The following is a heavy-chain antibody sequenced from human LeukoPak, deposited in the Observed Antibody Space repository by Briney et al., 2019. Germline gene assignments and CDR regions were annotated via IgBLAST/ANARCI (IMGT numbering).Heavy chain of an antibody. V-gene: IGHV1-69*13. J-gene: IGHJ3*02. CDR2: IIPIFGTA. CDR3: AFGVVVPAAMNAFDI. CDR1: TPTFSNYA. D-gene: IGHD2-2*01. Sequence: SMKASSKPYTPTFSNYAISCVRQAPRQWLEWKGGIIPIFGTANYAQKFQGRVTITADESTSTAYMELSSLRSEDTAVYYCAFGVVVPAAMNAFDIWGQGTMVTVSS.